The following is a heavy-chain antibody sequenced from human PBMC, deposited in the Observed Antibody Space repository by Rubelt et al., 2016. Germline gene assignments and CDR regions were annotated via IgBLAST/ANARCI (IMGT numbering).Heavy chain of an antibody. V-gene: IGHV4-34*02. CDR2: INHSETT. D-gene: IGHD3-16*02. J-gene: IGHJ4*02. Sequence: QVQLQQWGAGLLKPSETLSLTCAVYGGSFSGYYWHWVRQPPGKGLEWIGEINHSETTNYNPSLKGRVTISVEHSKNQFSRRLRSVTAAETAGYYCAREIRVIGRSYYFDFWSQGTLVTVSS. CDR1: GGSFSGYY. CDR3: AREIRVIGRSYYFDF.